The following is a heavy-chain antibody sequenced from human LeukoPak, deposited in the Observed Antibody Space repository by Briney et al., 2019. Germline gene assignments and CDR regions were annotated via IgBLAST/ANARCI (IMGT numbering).Heavy chain of an antibody. CDR2: INPNSGGT. D-gene: IGHD6-13*01. J-gene: IGHJ6*03. V-gene: IGHV1-2*02. CDR3: AKGQMSSSWYAIYYYMDV. CDR1: GYTFTDYH. Sequence: ASVKVSCKASGYTFTDYHMHWVRQAPGQGLEWMGWINPNSGGTNYAQKFQGRVTMTRDTSISTAYVELSRLRSDDTAVYYCAKGQMSSSWYAIYYYMDVWGKGTTVTVSS.